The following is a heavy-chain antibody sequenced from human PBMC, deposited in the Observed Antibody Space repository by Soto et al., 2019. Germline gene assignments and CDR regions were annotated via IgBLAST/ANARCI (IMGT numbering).Heavy chain of an antibody. V-gene: IGHV3-23*01. Sequence: GESLKISCAASGFTFSSYAMSWVRQAPGKGLEWVSAISGSGGSTYYADSVKGRFTISRDNSKNTLYLQMNSLRAEDTAVYYCATDIGIEAFDYWGQGTLVTVSS. CDR3: ATDIGIEAFDY. D-gene: IGHD1-26*01. CDR1: GFTFSSYA. CDR2: ISGSGGST. J-gene: IGHJ4*02.